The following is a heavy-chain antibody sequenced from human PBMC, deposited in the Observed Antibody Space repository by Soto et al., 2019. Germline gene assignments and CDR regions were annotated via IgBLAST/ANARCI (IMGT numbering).Heavy chain of an antibody. CDR2: IYYSGST. D-gene: IGHD3-9*01. V-gene: IGHV4-59*01. CDR3: AGGPRYYDILTGYSSVSDAFDI. J-gene: IGHJ3*02. CDR1: GGSISSYY. Sequence: QVQLQESGPGLVKTSEPLSLTCTVSGGSISSYYWSWIRQPPGKGLEWIGYIYYSGSTNYNPSLKSRVIISVDTSKNQFSLKLMSVTGADTAVYYCAGGPRYYDILTGYSSVSDAFDIWGQGTMVTVSS.